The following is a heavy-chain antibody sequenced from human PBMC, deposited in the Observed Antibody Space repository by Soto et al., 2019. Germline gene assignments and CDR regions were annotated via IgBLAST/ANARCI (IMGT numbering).Heavy chain of an antibody. CDR3: ARSLDGYGSGSYYMDYFDY. Sequence: SETLSLTCTVSGGSISSYDWSWIRQPPGKGLEWIGYIYYSGSINYNPSLKSRVTISVDTSKNQFSLKLSSVTAADTAVYYCARSLDGYGSGSYYMDYFDYWGQGTLVTVSS. D-gene: IGHD3-10*01. CDR2: IYYSGSI. J-gene: IGHJ4*02. CDR1: GGSISSYD. V-gene: IGHV4-59*08.